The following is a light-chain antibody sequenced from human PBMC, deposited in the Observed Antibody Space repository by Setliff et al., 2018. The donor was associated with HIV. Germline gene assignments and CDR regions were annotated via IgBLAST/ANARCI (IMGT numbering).Light chain of an antibody. V-gene: IGLV2-14*01. Sequence: QSALTQPASVSGSPGQSITISCTGTSSDVGGYNYVSWYQQHPGKAPKLMIYEVNNRPSGVSNRFSGSKSGNTASLPISGLQTEDEADYYCSSYTSSIPYVFGTGTKVTVL. CDR1: SSDVGGYNY. CDR3: SSYTSSIPYV. J-gene: IGLJ1*01. CDR2: EVN.